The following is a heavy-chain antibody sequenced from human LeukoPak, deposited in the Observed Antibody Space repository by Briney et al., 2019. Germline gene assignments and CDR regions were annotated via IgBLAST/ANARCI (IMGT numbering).Heavy chain of an antibody. CDR1: GVSISSNY. Sequence: SETLSLTCTVSGVSISSNYWSWIRQPPGKGLEWIGYIYNDGSTNYNPSLKSRVTISVDTSKNQFSLKLTSVTAADTAVYYCATLRDGYEFDYWGQGTLVTVSS. D-gene: IGHD5-24*01. J-gene: IGHJ4*02. V-gene: IGHV4-59*01. CDR2: IYNDGST. CDR3: ATLRDGYEFDY.